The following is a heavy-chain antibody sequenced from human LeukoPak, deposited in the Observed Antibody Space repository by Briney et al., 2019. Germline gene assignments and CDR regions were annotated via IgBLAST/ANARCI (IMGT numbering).Heavy chain of an antibody. D-gene: IGHD3-22*01. J-gene: IGHJ4*02. CDR1: GGSINSYY. Sequence: PSETLSLTCTVSGGSINSYYWSWIRQPPGKGLEWIGFIYYSGSANYNPSLKSRVTISVDTSNNQFSLKLSSVTAADTAVYCCARLSSGYYLAYWGQGTLVTVSS. CDR2: IYYSGSA. CDR3: ARLSSGYYLAY. V-gene: IGHV4-59*01.